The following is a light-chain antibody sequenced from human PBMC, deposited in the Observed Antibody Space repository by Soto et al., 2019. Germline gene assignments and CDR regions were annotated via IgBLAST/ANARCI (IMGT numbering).Light chain of an antibody. J-gene: IGLJ1*01. CDR1: SSDVGGYHL. Sequence: QSALTQPASVSGSPGQSITISCTGTSSDVGGYHLVSWYQQHPGKAPKILIYEASKRPSGVSNRFSGSKSGNTASLTISGLQAEDEADYYCSSYTSSNTFYVFGTGTKLTVL. V-gene: IGLV2-14*02. CDR3: SSYTSSNTFYV. CDR2: EAS.